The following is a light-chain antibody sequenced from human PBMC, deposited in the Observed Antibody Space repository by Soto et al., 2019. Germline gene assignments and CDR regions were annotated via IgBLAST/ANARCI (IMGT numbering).Light chain of an antibody. V-gene: IGLV2-8*01. J-gene: IGLJ3*02. Sequence: QSALTQPPSASGSPGRSVTISCSGTSSDVGDYNSVSWYQQHPGKAPKLMIYEVSKRPSGVPDRFSGSKSGNAAFLTVSGLQAEDGADYYCSSYAGSNIWVFGGGTQLTVL. CDR1: SSDVGDYNS. CDR3: SSYAGSNIWV. CDR2: EVS.